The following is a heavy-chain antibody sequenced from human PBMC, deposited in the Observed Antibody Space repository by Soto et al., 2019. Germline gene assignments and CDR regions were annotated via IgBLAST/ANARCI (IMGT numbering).Heavy chain of an antibody. V-gene: IGHV7-4-1*01. CDR2: INTNTVNP. D-gene: IGHD3-10*01. CDR1: GYTFTSYA. J-gene: IGHJ5*02. CDR3: ARGSRVRGVITNFNWFDP. Sequence: GASVKVSCKASGYTFTSYAMNWARRAPGQGLEWMGWINTNTVNPMYAKGFTGRFVFSLDTSVSTAYLQICSLKAEDTAVYYCARGSRVRGVITNFNWFDPWGQGTLVTVSS.